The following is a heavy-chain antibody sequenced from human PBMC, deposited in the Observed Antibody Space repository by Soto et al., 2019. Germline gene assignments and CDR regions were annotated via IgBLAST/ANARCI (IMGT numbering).Heavy chain of an antibody. CDR1: GFTFNTYA. V-gene: IGHV3-23*01. Sequence: GGSLRLSCAASGFTFNTYAMSWVRQAPGKGLEWVSSVSGGGARPYYADSVKGRFTISRDNSKNTLYLQMNSLRAEDTAVYYCAKQAGYSSDPFDYWGQGALVTVSS. D-gene: IGHD6-19*01. J-gene: IGHJ4*02. CDR3: AKQAGYSSDPFDY. CDR2: VSGGGARP.